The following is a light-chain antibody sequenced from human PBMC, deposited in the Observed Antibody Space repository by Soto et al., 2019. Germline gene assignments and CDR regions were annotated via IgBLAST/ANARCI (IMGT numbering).Light chain of an antibody. Sequence: QSVLTQPPSASGTPGQRVTISCSGSSSNIGSNYVYWYQQLPGTAPKLLIYRNNQRPSGVPDRFSGSKSGTSASLAISGLRSEDEADYYCVAWDDSLSGSHVVFGGGTKLTVL. CDR2: RNN. CDR1: SSNIGSNY. CDR3: VAWDDSLSGSHVV. V-gene: IGLV1-47*01. J-gene: IGLJ2*01.